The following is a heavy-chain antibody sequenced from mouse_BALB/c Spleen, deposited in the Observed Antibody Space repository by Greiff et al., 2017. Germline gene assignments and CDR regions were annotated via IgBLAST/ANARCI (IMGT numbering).Heavy chain of an antibody. Sequence: VQLQESGPGLVQPSQSLSITCTVSGFSLTSYGVHWVRQSPGKGLEWLGVIWSGGSTDYHAAFISRLSISKDNSKSQVFFKMNSLQANDTPIYYCASSPYYGSSWFAYWGQGTLVTVSA. CDR1: GFSLTSYG. CDR3: ASSPYYGSSWFAY. CDR2: IWSGGST. V-gene: IGHV2-2*02. J-gene: IGHJ3*01. D-gene: IGHD1-1*01.